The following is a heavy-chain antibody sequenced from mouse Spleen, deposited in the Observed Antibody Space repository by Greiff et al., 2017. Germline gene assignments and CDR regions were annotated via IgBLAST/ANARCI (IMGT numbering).Heavy chain of an antibody. V-gene: IGHV5-9-3*01. CDR2: ISSGGSYT. CDR1: GFTFSSYA. Sequence: EVHLVESGGGLVKPGGSLKLSCAASGFTFSSYAMSWVRQTPEKRLEWVATISSGGSYTYYPDSVKGRFTISRDNAKNTLYLQMSSLRSEDTAMYYCARCDTTVVAPSYWGQGTLVTVSA. CDR3: ARCDTTVVAPSY. D-gene: IGHD1-1*01. J-gene: IGHJ3*01.